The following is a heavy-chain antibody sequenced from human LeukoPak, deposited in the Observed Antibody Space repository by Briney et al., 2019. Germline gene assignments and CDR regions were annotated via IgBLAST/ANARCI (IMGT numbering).Heavy chain of an antibody. V-gene: IGHV4-61*02. J-gene: IGHJ4*02. D-gene: IGHD4-17*01. CDR1: GVSISRGSYY. CDR3: ARFNGDYSFDY. CDR2: IYTSGST. Sequence: PSETLSLTCTVSGVSISRGSYYWNWIRQPAGKGLEWIGRIYTSGSTNYNPSLKSRVTISLDTSKNQFSLKLSSVTAADTAVYYCARFNGDYSFDYWGQGTLVTVSS.